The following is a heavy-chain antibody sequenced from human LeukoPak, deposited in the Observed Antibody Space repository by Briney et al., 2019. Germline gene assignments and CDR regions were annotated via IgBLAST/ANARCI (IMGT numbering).Heavy chain of an antibody. J-gene: IGHJ3*02. CDR3: ARPRLYYYDSSGSDAFDI. D-gene: IGHD3-22*01. Sequence: PSETLSLTCAVYGGSFSGYYWSWIRQPPGKGLEWIGEINHSGSTNYNPSLKSRVTISVDTSKNQFSLKLSSVTAADTAVYYCARPRLYYYDSSGSDAFDIWGQGTMVTVSS. CDR1: GGSFSGYY. V-gene: IGHV4-34*01. CDR2: INHSGST.